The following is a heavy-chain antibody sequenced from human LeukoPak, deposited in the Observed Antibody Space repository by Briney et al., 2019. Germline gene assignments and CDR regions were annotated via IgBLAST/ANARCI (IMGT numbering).Heavy chain of an antibody. D-gene: IGHD3-22*01. CDR2: IYTSGST. CDR1: GGSISSGNYY. Sequence: SETLSLTCTVSGGSISSGNYYWSWIRKPAGKGLEWIGRIYTSGSTNYNPSLKSRVTISVDTSKNQFSLKLSPVTAADTAVYYCAREGDYYDTSGTLDYWGQGTLVTVSS. V-gene: IGHV4-61*02. CDR3: AREGDYYDTSGTLDY. J-gene: IGHJ4*02.